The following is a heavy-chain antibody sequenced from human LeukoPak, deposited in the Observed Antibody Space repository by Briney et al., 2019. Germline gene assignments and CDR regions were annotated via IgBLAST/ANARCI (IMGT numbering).Heavy chain of an antibody. J-gene: IGHJ3*02. V-gene: IGHV4-31*03. Sequence: PSETLSLTCTVPGGSISTGGYYWSWLRQHPGKGLEWIGYIYYSGSTYYNPSLKSRVTISVDTSKNQFSLKLSSVTAADTAVYYCATRYGDYPRWDAFDIWGQGTMVTVSS. D-gene: IGHD4-17*01. CDR2: IYYSGST. CDR1: GGSISTGGYY. CDR3: ATRYGDYPRWDAFDI.